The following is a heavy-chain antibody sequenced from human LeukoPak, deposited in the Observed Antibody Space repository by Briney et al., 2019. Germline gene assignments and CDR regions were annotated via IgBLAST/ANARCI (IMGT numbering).Heavy chain of an antibody. J-gene: IGHJ3*02. Sequence: GESLKISCKGSGYSFTSYWIGWVRQMPGKGLEWMGIIYPGDSDTRYSPSFQGQVTISADKSISTAYLQWSSLKASDTAMHYCARPAASGSYAADAFDIWGQGTMVTVSS. CDR2: IYPGDSDT. CDR3: ARPAASGSYAADAFDI. CDR1: GYSFTSYW. V-gene: IGHV5-51*01. D-gene: IGHD1-26*01.